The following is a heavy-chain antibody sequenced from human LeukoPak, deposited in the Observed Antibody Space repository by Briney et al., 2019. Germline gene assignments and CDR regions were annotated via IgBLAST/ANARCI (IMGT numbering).Heavy chain of an antibody. V-gene: IGHV1-46*01. Sequence: ASVKVSYKASGNTFTNHNMHWVRLAPGQGLEWMGIISPSDGATNYAHKFQGRVTMTRDTSTSTVYMELSSLKPEDTAVYYCAREVAAPFRFDDWGQGTLVTVSS. CDR1: GNTFTNHN. CDR2: ISPSDGAT. CDR3: AREVAAPFRFDD. J-gene: IGHJ4*02. D-gene: IGHD2-15*01.